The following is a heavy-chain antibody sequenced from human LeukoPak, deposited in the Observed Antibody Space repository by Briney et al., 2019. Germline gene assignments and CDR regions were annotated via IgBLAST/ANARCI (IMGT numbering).Heavy chain of an antibody. D-gene: IGHD6-13*01. CDR2: IYDGGSA. J-gene: IGHJ4*02. V-gene: IGHV3-66*01. Sequence: GSLRLSCAASGFTVSSKYISWVRQAPGKGLEWVSVIYDGGSADYADSVKGRFTISRDNSKSKVYLQMNSLRVEDTAVYYCAREASYSGSWWYFDHWGQGTLVTVSS. CDR1: GFTVSSKY. CDR3: AREASYSGSWWYFDH.